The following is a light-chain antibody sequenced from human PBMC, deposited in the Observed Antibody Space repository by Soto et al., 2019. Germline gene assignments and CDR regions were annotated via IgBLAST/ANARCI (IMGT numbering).Light chain of an antibody. Sequence: EIVMTQSPATLSVSPGERATFSCRASQSVSSNLAWYQQKPGQAPRLLIYGASTRATGIPVRFSGSGSGTEFTLTISSLQSEDCAVYYCQQYNNWPWTFGRGTKVEVK. J-gene: IGKJ1*01. V-gene: IGKV3-15*01. CDR3: QQYNNWPWT. CDR2: GAS. CDR1: QSVSSN.